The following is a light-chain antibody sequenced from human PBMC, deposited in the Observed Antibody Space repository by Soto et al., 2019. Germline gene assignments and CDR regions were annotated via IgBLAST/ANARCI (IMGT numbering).Light chain of an antibody. V-gene: IGLV1-44*01. CDR2: ANN. J-gene: IGLJ2*01. CDR1: SSNIGSNP. CDR3: AAWDDSLNGQEV. Sequence: QAVVTQPPSASGAPGQRVTISCSGSSSNIGSNPVNWYQQLPGMAPKLLIYANNQRPSGVPDRFSGSKSGTSGSLAISGLQSEDEADYYCAAWDDSLNGQEVFGGGTKLTVL.